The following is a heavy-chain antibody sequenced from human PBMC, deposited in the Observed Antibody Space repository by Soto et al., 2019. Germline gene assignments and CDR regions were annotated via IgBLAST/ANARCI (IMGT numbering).Heavy chain of an antibody. CDR1: GYTFTSYY. CDR3: ARENIAARPGPHAEYFQH. D-gene: IGHD6-6*01. Sequence: ASVKVSCKASGYTFTSYYMHWVRQAPGQGLEWMGIINPSGGSTSYAQKFQGRVTMTRDTSTSTVYMELSSLRSEDTAVYYCARENIAARPGPHAEYFQHWGQGTLVTVSS. J-gene: IGHJ1*01. CDR2: INPSGGST. V-gene: IGHV1-46*01.